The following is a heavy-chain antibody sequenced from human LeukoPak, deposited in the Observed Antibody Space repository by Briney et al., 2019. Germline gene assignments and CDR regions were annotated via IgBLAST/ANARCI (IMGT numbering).Heavy chain of an antibody. CDR1: GGSFSGYY. J-gene: IGHJ4*02. D-gene: IGHD3-22*01. Sequence: SETLSLTCAVYGGSFSGYYWSWIRQPPGKGLEWIAEINHSGSTNYNPSLKSRVTTSVDTSKNQFSLKLSSVTAADTAVYYCARGEDSSGYYVEFDYWGQGTLVTVSS. CDR3: ARGEDSSGYYVEFDY. V-gene: IGHV4-34*01. CDR2: INHSGST.